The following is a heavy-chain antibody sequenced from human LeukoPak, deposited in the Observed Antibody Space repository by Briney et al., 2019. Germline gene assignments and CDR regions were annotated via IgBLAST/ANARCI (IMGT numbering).Heavy chain of an antibody. V-gene: IGHV3-11*01. CDR1: GFTFSDYY. D-gene: IGHD6-6*01. Sequence: PGGSLRLSCAASGFTFSDYYMSWIRQAPGKGLEWVSYISSSDNTIYYADSVKGRFTISRDNSKNTLYLQMNSLRAEDTAVYYCAKGVRHRRLEYSSSSDAFDIWGQGTMVTVSS. J-gene: IGHJ3*02. CDR3: AKGVRHRRLEYSSSSDAFDI. CDR2: ISSSDNTI.